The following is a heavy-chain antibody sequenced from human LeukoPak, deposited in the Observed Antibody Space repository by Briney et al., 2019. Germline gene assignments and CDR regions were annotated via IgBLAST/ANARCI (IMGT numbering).Heavy chain of an antibody. CDR2: IWYDGSNK. CDR3: ARGGAYGSGGLPYYYGMAV. Sequence: GGSLRLSCAASGFTFSSYGMHWVRQAPGKGLEWVVVIWYDGSNKYYADSVKGRFTISRDNSKNTPYLQMNSLRAEDTAVYYCARGGAYGSGGLPYYYGMAVWGQGSTVTVSS. V-gene: IGHV3-33*01. D-gene: IGHD3-10*01. CDR1: GFTFSSYG. J-gene: IGHJ6*02.